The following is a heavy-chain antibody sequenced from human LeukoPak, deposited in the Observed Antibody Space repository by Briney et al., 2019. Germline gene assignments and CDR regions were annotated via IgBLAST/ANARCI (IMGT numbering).Heavy chain of an antibody. CDR3: VRGLTTLTTSVDY. CDR2: INSDGSST. Sequence: GGSLRLSCAASGFTFSTYWMHWVRQAPGKGLVWVSCINSDGSSTSYADSVKGRSTISRDNAKNTLYLQMNSLRAEDTAVYYCVRGLTTLTTSVDYWGQGTLVTVSS. J-gene: IGHJ4*02. CDR1: GFTFSTYW. D-gene: IGHD4-17*01. V-gene: IGHV3-74*01.